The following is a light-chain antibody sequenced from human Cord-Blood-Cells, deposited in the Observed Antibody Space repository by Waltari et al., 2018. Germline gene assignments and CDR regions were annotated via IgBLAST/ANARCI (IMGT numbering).Light chain of an antibody. Sequence: QSALTQPASVSGSPGQSITISCTGTSSDVGGYKLVSWYQQHPGKAPKLKIYGGSKRPSGVSNRFSGSKSGNTASLTISGLQAEDEADYYCCSYAGSSTWVFGGGTKLTVL. CDR1: SSDVGGYKL. V-gene: IGLV2-23*01. CDR3: CSYAGSSTWV. CDR2: GGS. J-gene: IGLJ3*02.